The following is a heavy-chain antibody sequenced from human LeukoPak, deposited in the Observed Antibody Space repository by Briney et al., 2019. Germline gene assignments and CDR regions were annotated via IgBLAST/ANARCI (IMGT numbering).Heavy chain of an antibody. CDR2: IYYSGST. V-gene: IGHV4-39*01. J-gene: IGHJ4*02. Sequence: SETLSLTCAVSGGSISNSNYYWGWIRQPPGKGLEWIGSIYYSGSTYYNPSLKSQVSISVDTSKNQFSLKLSSVIAADTAVYYCARRVATAGDYWGQGTLVTVSS. CDR3: ARRVATAGDY. D-gene: IGHD6-13*01. CDR1: GGSISNSNYY.